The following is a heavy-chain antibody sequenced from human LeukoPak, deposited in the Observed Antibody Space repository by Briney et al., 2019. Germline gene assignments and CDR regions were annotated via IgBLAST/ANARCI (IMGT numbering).Heavy chain of an antibody. V-gene: IGHV3-11*01. D-gene: IGHD4-23*01. CDR1: GLTFSDYY. CDR3: ARPPSGYTFRDDYGGNGDY. Sequence: GGSLRLSCAASGLTFSDYYMSWIRQAPGKGLEWVSYISSSGSTIYYADSVKGRFTISRDNAKNSLYLQMNSLRAEDTAVYYCARPPSGYTFRDDYGGNGDYWGQGTLVTVSS. J-gene: IGHJ4*02. CDR2: ISSSGSTI.